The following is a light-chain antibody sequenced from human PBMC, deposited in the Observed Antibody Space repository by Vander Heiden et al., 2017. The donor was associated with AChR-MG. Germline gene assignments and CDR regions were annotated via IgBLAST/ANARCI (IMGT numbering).Light chain of an antibody. CDR1: QDISNY. Sequence: DIQMTQSPSSLSASVGDRVTITCQASQDISNYLNLYPQKPGKAPKLLIYDASNLETGVPSRFSGSGSGTDFTFTISSLQPEDIATYYCQQYDNLPFTFGPGTKVDIK. J-gene: IGKJ3*01. V-gene: IGKV1-33*01. CDR3: QQYDNLPFT. CDR2: DAS.